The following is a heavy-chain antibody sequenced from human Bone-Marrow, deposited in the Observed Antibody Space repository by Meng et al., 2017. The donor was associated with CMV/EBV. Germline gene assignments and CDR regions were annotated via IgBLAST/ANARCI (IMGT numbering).Heavy chain of an antibody. CDR3: ARAIAAADPFFDY. CDR1: GFTFSSYA. CDR2: ISGSGGST. V-gene: IGHV3-23*01. Sequence: GGSLRLSCAASGFTFSSYAMSWVRQAPGKGPEWVSAISGSGGSTYYADSVKGRFTISRDNSKNTLYLQMNSLRAEDTAVYYCARAIAAADPFFDYWGQGTLVTVSS. J-gene: IGHJ4*02. D-gene: IGHD6-13*01.